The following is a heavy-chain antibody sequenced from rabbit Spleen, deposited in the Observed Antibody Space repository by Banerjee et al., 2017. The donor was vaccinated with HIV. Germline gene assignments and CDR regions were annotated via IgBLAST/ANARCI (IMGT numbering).Heavy chain of an antibody. J-gene: IGHJ4*01. Sequence: QEQLVESGGGLIQPGGSLKLSCKASGFDFSKYGVSWVRQAPGKGLEWIGYIDPIFGRTYYANWVNGRFTISSHNAQNTLYLQLNSPTAADTATYFCVRDLGYDDYSEKGYFNLWGQGTLVTVS. CDR3: VRDLGYDDYSEKGYFNL. D-gene: IGHD2-1*01. CDR2: IDPIFGRT. V-gene: IGHV1S47*01. CDR1: GFDFSKYG.